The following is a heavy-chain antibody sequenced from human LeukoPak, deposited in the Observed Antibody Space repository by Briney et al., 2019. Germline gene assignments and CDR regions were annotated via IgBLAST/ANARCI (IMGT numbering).Heavy chain of an antibody. CDR1: GGSISSGPYY. D-gene: IGHD3-16*01. CDR3: ASYDWGWLNHLNFDY. Sequence: SETLSLTCTVSGGSISSGPYYWGWIRQPPGKGLEWIGTFYYSGSTYYNPSLKSRVTISVDTSKNQFSLKLSSVTAADTAVYYCASYDWGWLNHLNFDYWGQGTLVTVSS. CDR2: FYYSGST. V-gene: IGHV4-39*01. J-gene: IGHJ4*02.